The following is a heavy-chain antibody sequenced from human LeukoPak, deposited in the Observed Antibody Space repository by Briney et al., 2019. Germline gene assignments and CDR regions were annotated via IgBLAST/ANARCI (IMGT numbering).Heavy chain of an antibody. J-gene: IGHJ6*04. Sequence: GGSLRLSCAASGFTFSDYCMIWVRQAPGKGLEWVANIRQDGSEKYYVDSVKGRFTISRDDAKNSLYLQMNSLRAEDTAVYYCARRYYYGVAVWGKGTTVIVSS. CDR1: GFTFSDYC. CDR3: ARRYYYGVAV. V-gene: IGHV3-7*03. CDR2: IRQDGSEK.